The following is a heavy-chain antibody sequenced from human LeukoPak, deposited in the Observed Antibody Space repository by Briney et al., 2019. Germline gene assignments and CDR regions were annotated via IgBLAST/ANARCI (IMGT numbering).Heavy chain of an antibody. D-gene: IGHD6-19*01. CDR3: ARGKVSGWYPYYFDY. Sequence: SQTLSLTCTVSGGSISSGSYYWSWIRQPAGKGLEWIGRIYISGSTNYNPSLKSRVTISVDTSKNQFSLKLSSVTAADTAVYYCARGKVSGWYPYYFDYWGQGTLVTVSS. CDR2: IYISGST. CDR1: GGSISSGSYY. J-gene: IGHJ4*02. V-gene: IGHV4-61*02.